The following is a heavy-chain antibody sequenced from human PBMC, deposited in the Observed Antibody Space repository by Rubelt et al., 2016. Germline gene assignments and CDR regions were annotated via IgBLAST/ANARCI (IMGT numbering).Heavy chain of an antibody. CDR2: ISGSGGST. Sequence: EVQLLESGGSLVQPGESLRLSCAASGFTFSSYAMSWVRQAPGKGLEWVSAISGSGGSTYYADSVKGRFTISRDNSKNTLYLQMNSLGAEDTATYYCAKDRRGVTYYYEFDSWGQGTQVTVSS. V-gene: IGHV3-23*01. J-gene: IGHJ5*01. CDR3: AKDRRGVTYYYEFDS. D-gene: IGHD3-22*01. CDR1: GFTFSSYA.